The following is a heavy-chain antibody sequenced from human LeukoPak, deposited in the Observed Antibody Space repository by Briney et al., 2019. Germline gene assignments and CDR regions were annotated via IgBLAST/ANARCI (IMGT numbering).Heavy chain of an antibody. V-gene: IGHV1-2*02. Sequence: ASVKVSCKASGYTFTGYYMHWVRQAPGQGLEWMGWINPNSGGTNYAQKFQGRVTMTRDTSISTAYMELSRLRSDDTAVYYCAQEDWGSNKFDYWGQGTLVTVSS. J-gene: IGHJ4*02. CDR3: AQEDWGSNKFDY. D-gene: IGHD3/OR15-3a*01. CDR2: INPNSGGT. CDR1: GYTFTGYY.